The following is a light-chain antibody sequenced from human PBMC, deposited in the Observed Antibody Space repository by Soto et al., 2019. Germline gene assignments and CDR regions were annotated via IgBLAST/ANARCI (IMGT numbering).Light chain of an antibody. V-gene: IGKV1-17*01. J-gene: IGKJ1*01. CDR1: QAIGND. Sequence: DIQMTQSPPSLSASVGDRVTITCRASQAIGNDLGWYQQRPEKAPERLIYAASTLQSGFPSRFSGSGYGTEFSHTISRLQPEDLATYYCHQNHSYPPTFGRGTRVEMK. CDR3: HQNHSYPPT. CDR2: AAS.